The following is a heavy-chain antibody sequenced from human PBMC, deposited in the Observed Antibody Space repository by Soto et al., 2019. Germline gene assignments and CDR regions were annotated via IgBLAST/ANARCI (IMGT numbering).Heavy chain of an antibody. V-gene: IGHV4-39*01. CDR3: ATIPATTILTDY. Sequence: WETLSLTCTVSRGSSTRGYYWGWIRQPPGKGLEWIGSIYYSGSTYYNPSLKSRVTISVDTSKNQFSLKLSSVTAADTAVYYCATIPATTILTDYWGQG. CDR2: IYYSGST. D-gene: IGHD2-2*02. J-gene: IGHJ4*02. CDR1: RGSSTRGYY.